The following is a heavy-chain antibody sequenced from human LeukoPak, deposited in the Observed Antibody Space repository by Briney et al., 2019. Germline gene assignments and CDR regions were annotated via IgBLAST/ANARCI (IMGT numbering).Heavy chain of an antibody. J-gene: IGHJ4*02. D-gene: IGHD1-26*01. CDR3: AYRNNFEY. Sequence: GGSLRLSCVASGFTVSSSFMTWVRQSQGKGLEWVANIKADGSEKYYVDSVKGRFTISRDDAKRTVDLQMDNLRAEDTAIYYCAYRNNFEYWGQGALVTVSS. CDR1: GFTVSSSF. CDR2: IKADGSEK. V-gene: IGHV3-7*05.